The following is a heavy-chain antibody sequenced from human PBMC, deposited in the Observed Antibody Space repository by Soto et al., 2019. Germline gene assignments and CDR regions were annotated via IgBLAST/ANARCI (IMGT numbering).Heavy chain of an antibody. CDR3: ARVWEPDAFDI. CDR1: GYTFTSYH. J-gene: IGHJ3*02. V-gene: IGHV1-46*01. D-gene: IGHD1-26*01. Sequence: ASVKVSCKASGYTFTSYHMHWVRQAPGQGLEWMGIINPSGGSTSYAQKFQGRVTMTRDTSTSTVYMELSSLRSEDTAVYYCARVWEPDAFDIWGQGTMVTVSS. CDR2: INPSGGST.